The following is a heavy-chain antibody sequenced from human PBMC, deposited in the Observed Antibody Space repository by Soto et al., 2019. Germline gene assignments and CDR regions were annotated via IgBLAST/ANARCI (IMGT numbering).Heavy chain of an antibody. CDR2: ISSDGSST. V-gene: IGHV3-74*01. J-gene: IGHJ4*02. CDR1: GFTFSSYW. Sequence: PGGALRLSCAASGFTFSSYWMNWVRQAPGKGLVWVSRISSDGSSTTYADSVKGRFTISRDNAKNTLYLQMNSLRAEDTAVYYCARDGIGSVAFWGYLVYWGQGTLVTVSS. CDR3: ARDGIGSVAFWGYLVY. D-gene: IGHD3-16*01.